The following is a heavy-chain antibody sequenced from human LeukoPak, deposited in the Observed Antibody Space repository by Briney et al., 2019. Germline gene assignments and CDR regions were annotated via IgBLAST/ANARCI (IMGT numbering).Heavy chain of an antibody. Sequence: GGSLRLSCAASGFTFSNYWMSWVRQAPGKGLEWVANIKQDGSEKYYVDSVKGRFTISRDNAKNSLYLQMNSLRAEDTAVYYYARFSRGAGCLWELRAYYYYYGMDVWGQGTTVTVSS. J-gene: IGHJ6*02. V-gene: IGHV3-7*01. CDR1: GFTFSNYW. D-gene: IGHD1-26*01. CDR2: IKQDGSEK. CDR3: ARFSRGAGCLWELRAYYYYYGMDV.